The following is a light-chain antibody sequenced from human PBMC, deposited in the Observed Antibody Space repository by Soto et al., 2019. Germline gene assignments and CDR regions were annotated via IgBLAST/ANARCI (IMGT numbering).Light chain of an antibody. V-gene: IGKV1-39*01. J-gene: IGKJ3*01. Sequence: DIQMTQSQSALSASVGDRVTITCRASQWMSTYLHWYQHNPAKAPKPLIYAASSLQSGVLSRFSGSGPATDFTLPIRSLQPEDFATYYCQQSYSTLFTFGPRAKVD. CDR3: QQSYSTLFT. CDR2: AAS. CDR1: QWMSTY.